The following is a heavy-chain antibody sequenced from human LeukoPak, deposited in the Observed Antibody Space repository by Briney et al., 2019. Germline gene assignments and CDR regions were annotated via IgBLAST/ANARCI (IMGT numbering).Heavy chain of an antibody. CDR2: ISWNSGSI. CDR3: AKDIGDSSGWYLDY. D-gene: IGHD6-19*01. V-gene: IGHV3-9*03. Sequence: GGSLRLSCAASGFTFDDYAMHWVRQAPGKGLEWVSGISWNSGSIGYADPVKGRFTISRDNAKNSLYLQMNSLRAEDMALYYCAKDIGDSSGWYLDYWGQGTLVTVSS. CDR1: GFTFDDYA. J-gene: IGHJ4*02.